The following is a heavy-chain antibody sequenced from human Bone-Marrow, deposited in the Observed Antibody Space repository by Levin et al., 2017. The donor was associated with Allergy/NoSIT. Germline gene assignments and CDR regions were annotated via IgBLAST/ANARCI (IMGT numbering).Heavy chain of an antibody. CDR2: IIPIFDIT. D-gene: IGHD1-1*01. CDR3: ARAYQVERREGGDYYYFVMDV. V-gene: IGHV1-69*13. J-gene: IGHJ6*02. CDR1: GGTFSYYA. Sequence: VASVKVSCKASGGTFSYYAISWVRQAPGHGLEWMGGIIPIFDITNYAQKFQGRVTFTADEFTSTAYMELSSLRSEDTAIYYCARAYQVERREGGDYYYFVMDVWGQGTTVTVSS.